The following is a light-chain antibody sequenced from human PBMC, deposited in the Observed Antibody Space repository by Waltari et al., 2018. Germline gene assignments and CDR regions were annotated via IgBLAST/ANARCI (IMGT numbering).Light chain of an antibody. V-gene: IGKV1D-16*01. Sequence: DIQGTQSPFSVSASVGDRVTITCRASQDISKWLAWYQQKPAKAPKSLIYDASRLQSGVPSRFNGSGSGTDFTLTINSLQPEDFATYYCQQYNNYPPTFGPGTKVDVK. CDR1: QDISKW. CDR2: DAS. CDR3: QQYNNYPPT. J-gene: IGKJ3*01.